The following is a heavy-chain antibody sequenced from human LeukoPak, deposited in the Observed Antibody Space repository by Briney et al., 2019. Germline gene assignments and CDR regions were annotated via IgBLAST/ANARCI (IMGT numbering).Heavy chain of an antibody. V-gene: IGHV3-48*01. Sequence: GRSLRLSCAASGFTFSSYAMHWVRQAPGKGLEWVSYISSSSSTIYYADSVKGRFTISRDNAKNSLYLQMNSLRTEDTAVYYCARVLHKRNYDSSTYYGYWGQGTLVTVSS. CDR2: ISSSSSTI. CDR3: ARVLHKRNYDSSTYYGY. CDR1: GFTFSSYA. D-gene: IGHD3-22*01. J-gene: IGHJ4*02.